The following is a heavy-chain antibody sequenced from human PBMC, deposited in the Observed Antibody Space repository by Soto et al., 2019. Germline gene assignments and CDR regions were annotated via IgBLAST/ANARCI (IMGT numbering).Heavy chain of an antibody. V-gene: IGHV3-53*02. CDR1: GFIVSSSY. CDR2: LYSDGRT. J-gene: IGHJ4*02. CDR3: ARCSGWYGQCYFDC. Sequence: DVQLVETGGGLIQPGGPLRLSCAASGFIVSSSYMSWVRQAPGKGLEWVSVLYSDGRTYYADSVKGRLTISRDNSKNTLYLQMNSLSAEDTAVYYCARCSGWYGQCYFDCWGQGTLVTVSS. D-gene: IGHD6-13*01.